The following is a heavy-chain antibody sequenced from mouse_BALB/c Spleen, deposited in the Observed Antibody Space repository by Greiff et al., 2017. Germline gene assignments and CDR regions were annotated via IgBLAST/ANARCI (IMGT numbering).Heavy chain of an antibody. CDR3: ARSYYGSRGAMDY. CDR1: GYTFTSYW. Sequence: VKLMESGAELVKPGASVKLSCKTSGYTFTSYWIQWVKQRPGQGLGWIGEIFPGTGTTYYNEKFKGKATLTIDTSSSTAYMQLSSLTSEDSAVYFCARSYYGSRGAMDYWGQGTSVTVSS. D-gene: IGHD1-1*01. CDR2: IFPGTGTT. V-gene: IGHV1S132*01. J-gene: IGHJ4*01.